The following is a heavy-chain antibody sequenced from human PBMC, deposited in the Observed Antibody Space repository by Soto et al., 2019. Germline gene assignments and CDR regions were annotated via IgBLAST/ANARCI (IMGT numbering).Heavy chain of an antibody. D-gene: IGHD3-10*01. CDR2: IHNSGTT. CDR3: ARDPIVRGVVGWYFDL. CDR1: GGSISRSVYY. V-gene: IGHV4-31*11. Sequence: QVQLQESGPGLVKPSQTLSLTCAVSGGSISRSVYYCNWIRQHPGKGLEWIGYIHNSGTTYYNPSLKSRLTLSXXTXKXXFSLKLSSVTTADTAVYYCARDPIVRGVVGWYFDLWGRGTLVTVSS. J-gene: IGHJ2*01.